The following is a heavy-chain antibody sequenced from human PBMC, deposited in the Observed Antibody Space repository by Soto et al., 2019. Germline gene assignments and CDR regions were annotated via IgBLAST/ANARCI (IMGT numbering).Heavy chain of an antibody. Sequence: GASVKVSCKASGGTFSSYAISWVRQAPGQGLEWMGGIIPIFGTANYAQKFQGRVTITADKSTSTAYMELSSLRSEETAVYYCARELELHGFNPWGQGTLVTVSS. CDR1: GGTFSSYA. CDR2: IIPIFGTA. CDR3: ARELELHGFNP. J-gene: IGHJ5*02. V-gene: IGHV1-69*06. D-gene: IGHD1-7*01.